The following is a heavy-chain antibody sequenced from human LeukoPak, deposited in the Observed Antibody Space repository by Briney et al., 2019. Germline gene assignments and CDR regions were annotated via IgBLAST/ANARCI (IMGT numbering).Heavy chain of an antibody. Sequence: SETLSLTCTVSGGSISSDYWGWIRQPPGKGLEWIGSIYYSGSTYYNPSLKSRVTISVDTSKNQFSLKLSSVTAADTAVYYCARDGYNVYYFDYWGQGTLVTASS. CDR2: IYYSGST. CDR3: ARDGYNVYYFDY. D-gene: IGHD5-24*01. J-gene: IGHJ4*02. CDR1: GGSISSDY. V-gene: IGHV4-39*02.